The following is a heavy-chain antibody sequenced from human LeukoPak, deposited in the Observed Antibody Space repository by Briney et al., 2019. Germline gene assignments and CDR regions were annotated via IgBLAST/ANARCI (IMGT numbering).Heavy chain of an antibody. CDR3: ARASYSNYATHFDY. CDR2: INPNSGAA. J-gene: IGHJ4*02. V-gene: IGHV1-2*06. CDR1: GYTFTDYY. Sequence: VASVKVSCKASGYTFTDYYMHWVRQAPGQGLEWMGRINPNSGAADYAQEFQGRVTMTRDTSINTVYMELSRLRSDDTAVYYCARASYSNYATHFDYWGQGTLVTVPS. D-gene: IGHD4-11*01.